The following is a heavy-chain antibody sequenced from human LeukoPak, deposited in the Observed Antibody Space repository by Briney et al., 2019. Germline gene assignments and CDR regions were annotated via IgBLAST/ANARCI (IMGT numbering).Heavy chain of an antibody. V-gene: IGHV1-2*02. CDR2: INPNSGGT. CDR3: ARDRYCSGGICYFTDDY. Sequence: ASVRVSCKASGYTFTGYYMRWVRQAPGQGLEWMGWINPNSGGTYSAQKVQGRVTMTRDTSISTAYMELSRLRSDDTAVYYCARDRYCSGGICYFTDDYWGQGTLVTVSS. J-gene: IGHJ4*02. CDR1: GYTFTGYY. D-gene: IGHD2-15*01.